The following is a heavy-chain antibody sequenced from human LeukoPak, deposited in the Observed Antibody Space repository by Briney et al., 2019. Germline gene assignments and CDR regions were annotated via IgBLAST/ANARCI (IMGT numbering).Heavy chain of an antibody. V-gene: IGHV3-21*01. CDR3: ASDIAARPSWFDP. J-gene: IGHJ5*02. D-gene: IGHD6-6*01. Sequence: GGSLRLSCAASGFTFSSYSMNWVRQAPRKGLEWVSSISSSSSYIYYADSVKGRFTISRDNAKNSLYLQMNSLRAEDTAVYYCASDIAARPSWFDPWGQGTLVTVSS. CDR1: GFTFSSYS. CDR2: ISSSSSYI.